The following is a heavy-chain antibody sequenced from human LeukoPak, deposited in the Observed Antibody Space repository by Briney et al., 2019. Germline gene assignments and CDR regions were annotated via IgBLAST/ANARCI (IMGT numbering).Heavy chain of an antibody. CDR3: GRDRQRYSYGFVFDY. CDR1: GFTFADYT. CDR2: ISWNGGVT. Sequence: GGSLRLSCAASGFTFADYTRRWVRQSPGKGLEWVSLISWNGGVTYYADSVKGGFTISRDNSKNTLYLQMNSLTAEDTAVYYCGRDRQRYSYGFVFDYGAEGPVV. J-gene: IGHJ4*02. V-gene: IGHV3-43*01. D-gene: IGHD5-18*01.